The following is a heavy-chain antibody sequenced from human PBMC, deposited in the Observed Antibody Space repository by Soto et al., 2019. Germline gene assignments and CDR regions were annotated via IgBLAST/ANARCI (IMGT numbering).Heavy chain of an antibody. CDR1: GGSISSGDYY. V-gene: IGHV4-30-4*01. CDR2: IYYSGST. J-gene: IGHJ5*02. D-gene: IGHD3-10*01. CDR3: ARDRLLWNNWFDP. Sequence: PSETMSLTCTVSGGSISSGDYYWSWIRQPPGKGLEWIGYIYYSGSTYYNPSLKSRVTISLDTSKNQFSLKLTSVTAADTAVYYCARDRLLWNNWFDPWGQGTLVTVSS.